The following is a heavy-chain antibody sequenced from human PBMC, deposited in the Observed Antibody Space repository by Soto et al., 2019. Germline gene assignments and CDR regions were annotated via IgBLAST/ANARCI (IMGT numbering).Heavy chain of an antibody. CDR1: GFTFSSYA. V-gene: IGHV3-23*01. D-gene: IGHD4-17*01. CDR2: ISGSGGST. Sequence: EVQLLESGGGLVQPGGSLRLSCAASGFTFSSYAMSWVRQAPGKGLEWVSAISGSGGSTYYADSVKGRFTISRDNSKNTLYLQMNSLRAEETAVYYCAKDLLLHRPYGDYGNWYFDLWGRGTLVTVSS. CDR3: AKDLLLHRPYGDYGNWYFDL. J-gene: IGHJ2*01.